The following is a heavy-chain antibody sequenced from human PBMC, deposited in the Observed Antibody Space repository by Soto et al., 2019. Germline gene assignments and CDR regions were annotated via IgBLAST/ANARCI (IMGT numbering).Heavy chain of an antibody. D-gene: IGHD3-22*01. J-gene: IGHJ5*02. CDR2: IYYSGNT. CDR1: GGSISTFS. V-gene: IGHV4-59*01. Sequence: QVQLQESGPGLVKPSETLSLTCTVSGGSISTFSWSWIRQAPGKALEWIGYIYYSGNTDYNSSLKSRVTISVDTSKNQFSLKLSSVTAADTAVYYCARGHVIGARGRWFDPWGQGTLVTVSS. CDR3: ARGHVIGARGRWFDP.